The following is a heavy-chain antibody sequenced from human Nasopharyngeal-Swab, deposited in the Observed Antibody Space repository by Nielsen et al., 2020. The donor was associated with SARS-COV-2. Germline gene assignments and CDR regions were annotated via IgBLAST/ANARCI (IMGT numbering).Heavy chain of an antibody. V-gene: IGHV4-59*01. CDR3: ARDRVAAGMDV. D-gene: IGHD3-10*01. CDR1: GGSISSYY. Sequence: SETLSLTCTVSGGSISSYYWSWIRQPPGKGLEWIGYIYYSGSTNYNPSLKSRVTILVDTSKNQFSLKLSSVTAADTAVYYCARDRVAAGMDVWGKGTTVTVSS. CDR2: IYYSGST. J-gene: IGHJ6*03.